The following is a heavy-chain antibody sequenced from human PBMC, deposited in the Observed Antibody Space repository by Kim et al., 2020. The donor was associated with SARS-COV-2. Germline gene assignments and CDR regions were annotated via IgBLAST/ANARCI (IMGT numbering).Heavy chain of an antibody. CDR2: INAGNGNT. D-gene: IGHD6-13*01. V-gene: IGHV1-3*01. CDR1: GYTFTSYA. CDR3: ARAYPGIAAGYC. J-gene: IGHJ4*02. Sequence: ASVKVSCKASGYTFTSYAMHWVRQAPGQRLEWMGWINAGNGNTKYSQKFQGRVTITRDTSASTAYMELSSLRSEDTAVYYCARAYPGIAAGYCWGQGTLVTVSS.